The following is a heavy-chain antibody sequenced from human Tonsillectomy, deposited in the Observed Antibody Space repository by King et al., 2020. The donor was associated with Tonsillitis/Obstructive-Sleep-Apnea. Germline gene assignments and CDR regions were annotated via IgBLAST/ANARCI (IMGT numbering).Heavy chain of an antibody. Sequence: ITLKESGPTLVKPTQTLTLTCTFSGFSLSTGGVGVGWIRQPPGKALEWLALIYCGDDKRYNPSLKSRVTITKDTSKNQVVLRMTNMDPVDTATCCCAHSRGHYEYIWGSYRFDYWGQGTLVTVSS. V-gene: IGHV2-5*02. D-gene: IGHD3-16*02. CDR2: IYCGDDK. CDR1: GFSLSTGGVG. CDR3: AHSRGHYEYIWGSYRFDY. J-gene: IGHJ4*02.